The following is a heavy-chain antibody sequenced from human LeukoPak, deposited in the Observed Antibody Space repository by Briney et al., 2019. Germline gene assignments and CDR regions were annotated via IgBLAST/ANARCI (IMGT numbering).Heavy chain of an antibody. Sequence: PSETLSLTCTVSDGSIINNNHYWGWTRQPPGKGLEWIGSISYSGGTAYNPSLRSRVTISVDTSKNQFSLKVNSVTAADTAVYYRAREVEYYDSSGYRPHAFDIWGQGTLVTVSS. D-gene: IGHD3-22*01. CDR1: DGSIINNNHY. J-gene: IGHJ3*02. CDR3: AREVEYYDSSGYRPHAFDI. V-gene: IGHV4-39*02. CDR2: ISYSGGT.